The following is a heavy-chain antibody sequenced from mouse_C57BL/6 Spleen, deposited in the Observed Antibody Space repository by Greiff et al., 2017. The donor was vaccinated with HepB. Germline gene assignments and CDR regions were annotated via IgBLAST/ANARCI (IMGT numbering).Heavy chain of an antibody. V-gene: IGHV1-4*01. CDR1: GYTFTSYT. CDR3: ARSVISYGYFDV. D-gene: IGHD6-1*01. Sequence: VQLQQSGAELARPGASVKMSCKASGYTFTSYTMHWVKQRPGKGLEWIGYINTSSGYTKYNQKFKDKATLTADKSSSTDYMQLSSLTSEDSAVYYGARSVISYGYFDVWGTGTTVTVSS. CDR2: INTSSGYT. J-gene: IGHJ1*03.